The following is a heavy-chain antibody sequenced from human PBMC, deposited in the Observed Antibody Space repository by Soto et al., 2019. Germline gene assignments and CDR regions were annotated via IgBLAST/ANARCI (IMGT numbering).Heavy chain of an antibody. D-gene: IGHD3-10*01. J-gene: IGHJ6*04. V-gene: IGHV3-7*01. CDR1: GFTFSSYC. CDR2: IKEDGGEK. Sequence: GGSLRLSCAASGFTFSSYCMSWVRQAPGKGLEWVASIKEDGGEKYYVDSVKGRFTISRDNAKRSLNLQMNSLRADDTAVYYCARDRSWFGESDVDVWGRGTTVTVSS. CDR3: ARDRSWFGESDVDV.